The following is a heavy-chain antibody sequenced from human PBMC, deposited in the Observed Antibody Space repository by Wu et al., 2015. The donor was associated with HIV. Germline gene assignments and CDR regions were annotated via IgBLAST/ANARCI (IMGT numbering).Heavy chain of an antibody. CDR3: TISTFAGSSDTWYSFDK. D-gene: IGHD6-13*01. CDR2: IVPLFDAP. J-gene: IGHJ4*02. Sequence: QAQLVQSGGEVKKPGASVKVSCQASNYTFTSNGISWVRQAPGQGLEWMGRIVPLFDAPNYAQRFHDRLTITADGSTTTAYMEMRNLRSEDTAVYFCTISTFAGSSDTWYSFDKWGQGTLVTVSS. CDR1: NYTFTSNG. V-gene: IGHV1-69*13.